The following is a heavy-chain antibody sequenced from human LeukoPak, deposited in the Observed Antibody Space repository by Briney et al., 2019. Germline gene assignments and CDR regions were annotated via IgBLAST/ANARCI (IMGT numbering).Heavy chain of an antibody. Sequence: PSETLSLTRTVSGYSISSGYYWGWIRQPPGKGLEWIGSIYHSGSTYYNPSLKSRVTISVDTSKNQFSLKLSSVTAADTAVYYCARDPWVILTGYYEYYFDYWGQGTLVTVSS. CDR1: GYSISSGYY. CDR2: IYHSGST. V-gene: IGHV4-38-2*02. CDR3: ARDPWVILTGYYEYYFDY. D-gene: IGHD3-9*01. J-gene: IGHJ4*02.